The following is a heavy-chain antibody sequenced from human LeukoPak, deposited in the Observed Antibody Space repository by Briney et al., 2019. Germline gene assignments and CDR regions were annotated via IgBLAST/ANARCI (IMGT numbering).Heavy chain of an antibody. CDR3: AAGHNFDH. CDR2: TYYRSKWYN. V-gene: IGHV6-1*01. D-gene: IGHD6-19*01. CDR1: GDSVSSNSAT. Sequence: SQTLSLACAMSGDSVSSNSATWNWIRQSPSRGLEWLGRTYYRSKWYNEYAVSVRSRITINSDTSKNQFSLQLNSVTPEDTAVYFCAAGHNFDHWGQGTLVTVPS. J-gene: IGHJ4*02.